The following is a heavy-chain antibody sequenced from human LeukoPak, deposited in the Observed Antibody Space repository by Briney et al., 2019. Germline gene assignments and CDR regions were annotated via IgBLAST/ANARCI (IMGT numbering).Heavy chain of an antibody. CDR1: GFTFSSYS. CDR3: LPTAEKIDS. CDR2: IGSSGTYI. D-gene: IGHD4-17*01. V-gene: IGHV3-21*01. Sequence: GGSLRLSCAASGFTFSSYSMTWVRQAPGKGLEWVSAIGSSGTYIYYADSVKGRFIISRDNAKNSLSLQMNSLRAEDTAVYYCLPTAEKIDSWGQGTLVTVSS. J-gene: IGHJ4*02.